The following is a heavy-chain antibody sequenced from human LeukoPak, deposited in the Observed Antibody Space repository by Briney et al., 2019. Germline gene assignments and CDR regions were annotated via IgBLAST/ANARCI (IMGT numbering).Heavy chain of an antibody. Sequence: KDGESLKISCKGSGYSFTSYWIGWVRQMPGRGLEWMGIIYPGDSDTRYSPSFQGQVTISADKSINTAYLQWSSLKASDTAMYYCARHGGRAGYNSHPNWFDPWGQGTLVTVSS. CDR3: ARHGGRAGYNSHPNWFDP. CDR2: IYPGDSDT. J-gene: IGHJ5*02. V-gene: IGHV5-51*01. D-gene: IGHD5-24*01. CDR1: GYSFTSYW.